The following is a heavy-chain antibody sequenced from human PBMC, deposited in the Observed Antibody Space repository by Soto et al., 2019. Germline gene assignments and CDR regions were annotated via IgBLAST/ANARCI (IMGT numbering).Heavy chain of an antibody. J-gene: IGHJ4*02. Sequence: GGSLRLSCAASGFTFSSYSMNWVRQAPGKGLEWVSSISSSSSYIYYADSVKGRFTISRDNAKNSLYLQMNSLRAEDTAVYYCAREYSGIAAADYWGQGTLVTVSS. CDR3: AREYSGIAAADY. CDR1: GFTFSSYS. CDR2: ISSSSSYI. D-gene: IGHD6-13*01. V-gene: IGHV3-21*01.